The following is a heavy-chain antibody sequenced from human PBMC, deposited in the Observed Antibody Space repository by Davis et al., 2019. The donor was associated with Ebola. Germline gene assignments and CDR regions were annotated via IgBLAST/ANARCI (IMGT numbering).Heavy chain of an antibody. CDR2: ISNNGVHT. J-gene: IGHJ5*02. CDR3: ARDITLRGPFDP. D-gene: IGHD3-10*01. V-gene: IGHV3-23*01. CDR1: RFTFGTYA. Sequence: GGSLRLSCAASRFTFGTYAMSWVRQAPGQGLEWISTISNNGVHTYYADPVRGRFTISRDNSKNTLYLQMNSLRAEDTAVYYCARDITLRGPFDPWGQGTLVTVSS.